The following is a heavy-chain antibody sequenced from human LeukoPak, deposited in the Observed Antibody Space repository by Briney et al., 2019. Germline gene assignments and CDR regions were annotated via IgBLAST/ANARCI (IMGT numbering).Heavy chain of an antibody. CDR2: IKQDGSEK. D-gene: IGHD3-22*01. J-gene: IGHJ4*02. CDR3: ASWNYYDSSGTRDL. Sequence: GGSLRLSCAASGFTFSSYWMSWVRQAPGKGREWVANIKQDGSEKYYVDSVKGRFTISRDNAKNSLYLQMNSLRAEDTAVYYCASWNYYDSSGTRDLWGQGTLVTVSS. V-gene: IGHV3-7*01. CDR1: GFTFSSYW.